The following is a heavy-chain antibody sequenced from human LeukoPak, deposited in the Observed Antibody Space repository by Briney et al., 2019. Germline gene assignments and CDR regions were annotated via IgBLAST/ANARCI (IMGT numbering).Heavy chain of an antibody. J-gene: IGHJ6*02. CDR3: ARVGGPEDYYYGMDV. CDR1: GGSISSYY. V-gene: IGHV4-59*01. CDR2: IYYSGST. D-gene: IGHD1-14*01. Sequence: PSETLSLTCTVSGGSISSYYWSWIRQPPGKGLEWIGYIYYSGSTNYNPSLKSRVTISVDTSKNQFSLKLSSVTAADTAVYYCARVGGPEDYYYGMDVWGQGTTVTVSS.